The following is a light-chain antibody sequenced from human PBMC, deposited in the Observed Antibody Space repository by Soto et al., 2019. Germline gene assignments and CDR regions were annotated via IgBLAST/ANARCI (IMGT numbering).Light chain of an antibody. J-gene: IGLJ2*01. CDR2: DND. Sequence: QSVLTQPPSVSAAPGQRVTISCSGSASNVGTHFVSWYQHLPGAAPKLLIYDNDERPSEIPDRFSGSKSDTSATLIITGLQTGDEADYYCGTWDSGLTAGVFGGGTQLTVL. CDR3: GTWDSGLTAGV. CDR1: ASNVGTHF. V-gene: IGLV1-51*01.